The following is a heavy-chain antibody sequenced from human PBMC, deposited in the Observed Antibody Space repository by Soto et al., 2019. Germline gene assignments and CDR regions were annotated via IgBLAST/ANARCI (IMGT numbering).Heavy chain of an antibody. CDR1: GVTFSSYT. J-gene: IGHJ5*02. V-gene: IGHV1-69*04. Sequence: GASVKVSCKASGVTFSSYTISWVRQAPGQGLEWMGRIIPILGIANYAQKFQGRVTITADKSTSTAYMELSSLRSEDTAVYYCARDVSGTSGKKNWFDPWGEGTLVTVNS. CDR3: ARDVSGTSGKKNWFDP. D-gene: IGHD2-2*01. CDR2: IIPILGIA.